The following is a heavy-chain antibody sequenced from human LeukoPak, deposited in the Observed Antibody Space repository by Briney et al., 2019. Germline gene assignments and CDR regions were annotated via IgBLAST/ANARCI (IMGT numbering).Heavy chain of an antibody. V-gene: IGHV3-23*01. CDR1: GFTFSSYA. CDR3: ASLALKCYYYDSSGRWY. Sequence: GGSLRLSCAASGFTFSSYAMSWVRQAPGKGLEWVSAISGSGGSTYYADSVKGRFTISRDNSKNTLYLQMNSLRAEDTAVYYCASLALKCYYYDSSGRWYWGQGTLVTVSS. CDR2: ISGSGGST. J-gene: IGHJ4*02. D-gene: IGHD3-22*01.